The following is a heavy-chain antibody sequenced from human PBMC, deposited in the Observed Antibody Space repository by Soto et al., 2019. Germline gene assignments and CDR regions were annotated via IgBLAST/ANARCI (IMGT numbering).Heavy chain of an antibody. CDR2: SNGIGNYI. J-gene: IGHJ4*02. D-gene: IGHD1-26*01. Sequence: GGSLRLFSASSGLTFSTYTMNWVLQTPAKVLKLVSSSNGIGNYIYYAESFKVRFTISRYNANNSLSRQRDRLRAEDTALYYCVTEDGNVGTNSAFAYWGLGAVVTVSS. CDR3: VTEDGNVGTNSAFAY. CDR1: GLTFSTYT. V-gene: IGHV3-21*01.